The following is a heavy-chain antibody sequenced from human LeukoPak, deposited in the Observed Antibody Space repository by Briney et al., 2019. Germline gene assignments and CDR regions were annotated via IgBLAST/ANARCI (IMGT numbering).Heavy chain of an antibody. D-gene: IGHD5-18*01. CDR2: IDYSGRT. CDR3: ARAGYTYGFDAFDI. CDR1: GGSISGYF. Sequence: SETLCLTCTVSGGSISGYFWSWIRQPPGPGLEWIGYIDYSGRTTSNTSIKPRGAVSVDPSKNQLSLKLSSWTAADTAEYYCARAGYTYGFDAFDIWGQGTMVTVSS. V-gene: IGHV4-59*01. J-gene: IGHJ3*02.